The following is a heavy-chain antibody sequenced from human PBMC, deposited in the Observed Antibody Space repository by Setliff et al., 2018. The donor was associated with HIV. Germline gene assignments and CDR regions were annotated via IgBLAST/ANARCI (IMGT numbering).Heavy chain of an antibody. CDR2: IYKSGSS. V-gene: IGHV4-4*07. CDR3: ARADCTSTSCFFGLGGGFFDS. D-gene: IGHD2-2*01. Sequence: PSETLSLTCTVSGGSISGTYYWNWIRQPAGKGLEWVGRIYKSGSSNANPSLKSRVTRSVDTSRNQFSLTLKSVTAADTAVYYCARADCTSTSCFFGLGGGFFDSWGRGALVTVSS. J-gene: IGHJ4*02. CDR1: GGSISGTYY.